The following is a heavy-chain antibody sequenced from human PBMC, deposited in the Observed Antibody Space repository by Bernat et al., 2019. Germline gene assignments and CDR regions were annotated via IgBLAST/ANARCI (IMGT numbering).Heavy chain of an antibody. J-gene: IGHJ4*02. CDR1: GFTFSNAW. Sequence: EVQLVESGGGLVKPGESLRLSCAASGFTFSNAWMSWVRQAPGKGLEWVGRIKSKTDGGTTDYAAPVKDRFTISRDDSQNTLYLQMNSLKTEDTAVNYCTTHKYSYGYHGGKGTLVTVSS. CDR2: IKSKTDGGTT. CDR3: TTHKYSYGYH. V-gene: IGHV3-15*01. D-gene: IGHD5-18*01.